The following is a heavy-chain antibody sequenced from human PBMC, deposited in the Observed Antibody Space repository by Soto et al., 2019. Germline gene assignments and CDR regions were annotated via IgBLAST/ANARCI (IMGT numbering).Heavy chain of an antibody. J-gene: IGHJ5*02. CDR3: ARGNPQWFDP. CDR2: ISYDGSNK. CDR1: RVTLSSYA. V-gene: IGHV3-30-3*01. Sequence: GGSLRLSCSASRVTLSSYAMHWVRQAPGKGLEWVAVISYDGSNKYYADSVKGRFTISRDNSKNTLYLQMNSLRAEDTAVYYCARGNPQWFDPWGQGTLVTVSS.